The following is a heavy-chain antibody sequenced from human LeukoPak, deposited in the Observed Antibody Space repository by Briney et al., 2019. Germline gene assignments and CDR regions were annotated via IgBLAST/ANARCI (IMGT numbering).Heavy chain of an antibody. CDR3: AREHSSSWYNRWFDP. CDR1: GFTVSSNY. J-gene: IGHJ5*02. Sequence: GGSLRLSCAASGFTVSSNYMSWVRQAPGKGLEWVANIKQDGSEKYYVDSVKGRFTISRDNAKNSLYLQMNSLRAEDTAVYYCAREHSSSWYNRWFDPWGQGTLVTVSS. D-gene: IGHD6-13*01. V-gene: IGHV3-7*01. CDR2: IKQDGSEK.